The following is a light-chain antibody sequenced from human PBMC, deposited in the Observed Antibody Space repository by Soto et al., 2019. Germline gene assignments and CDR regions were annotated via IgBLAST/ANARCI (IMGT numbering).Light chain of an antibody. CDR2: AAA. J-gene: IGKJ1*01. Sequence: GDTITISCRASQNIERYLNWYQKKEGRAPQLLMFAAANLESDVPSRFSGSGSGTEFTLTISSLQPDDFATYYCQQYNSYRTFGQGTKVDIK. CDR3: QQYNSYRT. CDR1: QNIERY. V-gene: IGKV1-5*01.